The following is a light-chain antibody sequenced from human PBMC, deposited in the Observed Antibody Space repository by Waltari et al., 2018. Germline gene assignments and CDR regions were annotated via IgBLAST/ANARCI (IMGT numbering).Light chain of an antibody. V-gene: IGKV3-15*01. CDR2: GAS. J-gene: IGKJ1*01. CDR1: QGITTK. CDR3: QQYDNWPPT. Sequence: ELVMTQSPATLSVSPGERATLSCRASQGITTKLAWYQQIPGQAPRLVISGASTRATGFPARFSGSGSGTEFTLTISDMQSEDSGIYYCQQYDNWPPTFGQGTKVEIK.